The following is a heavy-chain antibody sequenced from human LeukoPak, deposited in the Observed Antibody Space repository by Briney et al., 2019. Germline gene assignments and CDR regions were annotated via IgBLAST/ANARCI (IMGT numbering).Heavy chain of an antibody. CDR2: IKQDGSEK. CDR1: GFTFSSYW. Sequence: GGSLRLSCAASGFTFSSYWMSWVRQAPGKGLEWVANIKQDGSEKYYVDSVKGRFTISRDNAKNSVYLQMNSLRAEDTAVYYCARGSGYDFIDYWGQGTLVTVSS. CDR3: ARGSGYDFIDY. D-gene: IGHD5-12*01. J-gene: IGHJ4*02. V-gene: IGHV3-7*04.